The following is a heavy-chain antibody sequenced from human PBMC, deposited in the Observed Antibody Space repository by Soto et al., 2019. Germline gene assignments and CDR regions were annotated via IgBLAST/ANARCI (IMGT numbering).Heavy chain of an antibody. Sequence: PGGSLRLSCAASGFTFSSYAMSWVRQAPGKGLEWVSAISGSGGSTYYADSVKGRFTISRDNSKNTLYLQMNRLRAEDTAVYYCAKDSSGVSKKYYYGMDVWGQGTTVTVSS. CDR2: ISGSGGST. D-gene: IGHD3-10*01. V-gene: IGHV3-23*01. J-gene: IGHJ6*02. CDR3: AKDSSGVSKKYYYGMDV. CDR1: GFTFSSYA.